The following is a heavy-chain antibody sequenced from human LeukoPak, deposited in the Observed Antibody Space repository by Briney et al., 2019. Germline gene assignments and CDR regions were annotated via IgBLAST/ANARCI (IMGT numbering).Heavy chain of an antibody. CDR1: GGSISGYY. V-gene: IGHV4-59*01. J-gene: IGHJ4*02. Sequence: SETLSLTCIVSGGSISGYYWSWIRQPPGKGLEWIGYIEYSGRTEYKPSLQSRLTISVDTSKNQFSLKVNSVTAADTAVYYCARGVYGGYFDQWGQGVLVTVSS. CDR2: IEYSGRT. CDR3: ARGVYGGYFDQ. D-gene: IGHD4/OR15-4a*01.